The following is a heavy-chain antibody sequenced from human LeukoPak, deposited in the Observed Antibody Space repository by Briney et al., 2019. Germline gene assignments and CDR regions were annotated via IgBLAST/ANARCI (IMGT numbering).Heavy chain of an antibody. CDR1: GGSFSGYY. CDR2: INHSGST. V-gene: IGHV4-34*01. CDR3: AASSNADDVPGRYYFDY. J-gene: IGHJ4*02. Sequence: SETLSLTCAVYGGSFSGYYWSWIRQPPGKGLEWIGEINHSGSTNYNPSLKSRVTISVDTSKNQFSLKLSSVTAADTAVYYCAASSNADDVPGRYYFDYWGQGTLVTVSS. D-gene: IGHD6-13*01.